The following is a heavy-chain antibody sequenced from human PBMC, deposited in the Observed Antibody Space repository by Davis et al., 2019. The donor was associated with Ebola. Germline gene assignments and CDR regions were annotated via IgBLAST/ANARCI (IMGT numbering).Heavy chain of an antibody. V-gene: IGHV3-23*01. CDR2: ISGSGGST. CDR1: GFTFSSYA. J-gene: IGHJ4*02. CDR3: ARDGRGSYVEY. D-gene: IGHD1-26*01. Sequence: GGSLRLSCAASGFTFSSYAMSWVRQAPGKGLEWVSAISGSGGSTYYADSVKGRFTISRDNSKNTLYLQMNSLRAEDTAVYYCARDGRGSYVEYWGQGTLVTVSS.